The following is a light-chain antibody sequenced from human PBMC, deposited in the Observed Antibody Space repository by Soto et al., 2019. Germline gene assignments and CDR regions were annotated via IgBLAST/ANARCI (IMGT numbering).Light chain of an antibody. J-gene: IGKJ4*01. V-gene: IGKV1-5*01. Sequence: DIQMTQTPSTLSASVGDSVTITCRASQSINRWVAWYQQKPGKVPKFLIYHASILESGVPSRFSGSASGTEFTLTISSLLPDDFATYFCQHYHSYPLTFGGGTKVDIK. CDR3: QHYHSYPLT. CDR2: HAS. CDR1: QSINRW.